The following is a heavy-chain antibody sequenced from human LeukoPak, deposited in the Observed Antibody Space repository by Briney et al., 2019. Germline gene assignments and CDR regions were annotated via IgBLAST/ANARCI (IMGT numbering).Heavy chain of an antibody. CDR1: GGSISSYY. CDR2: IYYSGST. Sequence: SETLSLTCTVSGGSISSYYWSWIRQPPGKGLEWIGYIYYSGSTNYNPSLKSRVTISVDTSKNQFSLKLSSVTAADTAVYYCARGRSGYYDSSGYYSGYYGMDVWGQGTTVIVSS. V-gene: IGHV4-59*12. D-gene: IGHD3-22*01. J-gene: IGHJ6*02. CDR3: ARGRSGYYDSSGYYSGYYGMDV.